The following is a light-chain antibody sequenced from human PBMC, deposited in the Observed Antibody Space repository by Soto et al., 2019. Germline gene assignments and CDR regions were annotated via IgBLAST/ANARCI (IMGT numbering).Light chain of an antibody. J-gene: IGLJ2*01. CDR1: SSDVGGYNY. V-gene: IGLV2-8*01. Sequence: QSALTQPPSASGSPGQSVTISCTGTSSDVGGYNYVSWYQQHPGKAPKLMIYEVSKRPSGVPDRFSGSKSGNTASLTVSGLQAADESDYYCSAYAGGNNLVFGGGTKLTVL. CDR3: SAYAGGNNLV. CDR2: EVS.